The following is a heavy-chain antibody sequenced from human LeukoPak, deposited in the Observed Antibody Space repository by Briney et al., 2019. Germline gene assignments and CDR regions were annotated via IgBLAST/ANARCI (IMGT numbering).Heavy chain of an antibody. J-gene: IGHJ6*03. CDR3: ARGDRIPYYYYYMDV. CDR1: GGSISSYY. Sequence: SETLSLTCTVSGGSISSYYWSWIRQPPGKGLEWIGYIYYSGSTNYNPSLKSRVTISVDTSKNQFSLKLSSVTAADTAVYYCARGDRIPYYYYYMDVWGKGTTVTVSS. V-gene: IGHV4-59*01. CDR2: IYYSGST.